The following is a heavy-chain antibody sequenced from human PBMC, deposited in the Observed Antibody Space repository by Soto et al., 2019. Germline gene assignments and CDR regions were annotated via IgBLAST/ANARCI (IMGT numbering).Heavy chain of an antibody. D-gene: IGHD3-10*01. J-gene: IGHJ6*02. CDR2: IYHNGSP. Sequence: QVQLQESGPGLVQPSGTLSLTCAVSGGSISSTNWWSWVRQSPGKGLEWIGEIYHNGSPDYNPSLKSRVTTSVDKSKNHVFLKLPSVTAADTAMYFCGRWLGTSYGMDVWGQGTAVNVSS. CDR3: GRWLGTSYGMDV. V-gene: IGHV4-4*02. CDR1: GGSISSTNW.